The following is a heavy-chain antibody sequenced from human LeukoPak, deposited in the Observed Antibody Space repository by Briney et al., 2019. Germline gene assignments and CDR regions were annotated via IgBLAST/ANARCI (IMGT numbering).Heavy chain of an antibody. CDR1: GGSFSGYY. Sequence: SETLSLTCAVYGGSFSGYYWSWIRQPPGKGLEWIGEINHSGGTNYNPSLKSRVTISVDTSKNQFSLKLSSVTAADTAVYCCARGQAGLLNHWGQGTLVTVSS. J-gene: IGHJ5*02. D-gene: IGHD3-10*01. CDR3: ARGQAGLLNH. CDR2: INHSGGT. V-gene: IGHV4-34*01.